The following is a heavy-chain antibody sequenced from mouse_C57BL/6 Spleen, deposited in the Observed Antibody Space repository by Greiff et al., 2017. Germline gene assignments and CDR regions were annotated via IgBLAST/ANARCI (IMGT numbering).Heavy chain of an antibody. CDR1: GYTFTDYE. CDR2: IDPETGGT. CDR3: TRARLRGPYWYFDV. Sequence: QVQLKQSGAELVRPGASVTLSCKASGYTFTDYEMHWVKQTPVHGLEWIGAIDPETGGTAYNQKFKGKAILTADKSSSTAYMELRSLTSEDAAVYYCTRARLRGPYWYFDVWGTGTTVTVSS. V-gene: IGHV1-15*01. J-gene: IGHJ1*03. D-gene: IGHD2-4*01.